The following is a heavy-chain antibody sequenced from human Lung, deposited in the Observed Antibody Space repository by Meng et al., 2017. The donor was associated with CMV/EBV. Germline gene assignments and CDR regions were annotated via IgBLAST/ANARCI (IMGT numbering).Heavy chain of an antibody. Sequence: SXXVSXKASGYTXTTYDINWVRQASGQGLEWMGWINPNSGNPGDAQKFQGRVTMSRVTAISTAYMELSSLTSDDTAVYYCASTRIEVETDVTKIKYYNHGMDVWXQGTXVTVSS. V-gene: IGHV1-8*01. CDR3: ASTRIEVETDVTKIKYYNHGMDV. D-gene: IGHD2-15*01. CDR2: INPNSGNP. CDR1: GYTXTTYD. J-gene: IGHJ6*02.